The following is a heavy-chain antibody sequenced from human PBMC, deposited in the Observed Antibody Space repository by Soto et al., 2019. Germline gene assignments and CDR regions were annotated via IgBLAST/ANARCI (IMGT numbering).Heavy chain of an antibody. CDR1: GFTFSSYA. J-gene: IGHJ2*01. D-gene: IGHD2-21*02. CDR2: ISYDGSNK. V-gene: IGHV3-30-3*01. Sequence: QVQLVESGGGVVQPGRSLRLSCAASGFTFSSYAMHWVRQAPGKGLEWVAVISYDGSNKYYADSVKGRFTISRDNSKNTRYLQMNSLRAEVTAVYYCARPLWRGDSNCGYFDLWGRGTLVTVSS. CDR3: ARPLWRGDSNCGYFDL.